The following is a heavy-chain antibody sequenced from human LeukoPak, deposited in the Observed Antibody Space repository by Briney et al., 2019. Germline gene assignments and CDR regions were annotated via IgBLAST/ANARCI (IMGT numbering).Heavy chain of an antibody. CDR2: IYYSGST. Sequence: SETLSLTCTVSRGSLSSYYWSWIRQPPGKGLEWIGYIYYSGSTNYNPSPKSRVTISVDTSKNQFSLKLSSVTAADTAVYYCARDKDLEGMDVWGQGNTVTVSS. D-gene: IGHD3-3*01. V-gene: IGHV4-59*01. CDR1: RGSLSSYY. J-gene: IGHJ6*02. CDR3: ARDKDLEGMDV.